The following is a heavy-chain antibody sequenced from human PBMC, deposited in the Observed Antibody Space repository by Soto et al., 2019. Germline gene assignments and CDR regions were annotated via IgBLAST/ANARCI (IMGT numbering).Heavy chain of an antibody. V-gene: IGHV3-74*01. CDR3: AAAAGTSDWFDP. CDR1: GFTFSSYW. D-gene: IGHD6-13*01. J-gene: IGHJ5*02. CDR2: INSDGSST. Sequence: GGSLRLSCAASGFTFSSYWMHWVRQAPGKGLVWVSRINSDGSSTSYADSVKGRFTISRDNAKNTLYLQMNSLRAEDTAVYYCAAAAGTSDWFDPWGQGTLVTVSS.